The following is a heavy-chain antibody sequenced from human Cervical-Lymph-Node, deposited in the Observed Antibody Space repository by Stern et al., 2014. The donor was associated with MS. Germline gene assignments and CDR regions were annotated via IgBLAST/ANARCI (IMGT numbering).Heavy chain of an antibody. CDR3: ARGSDDFWSGYSNYYYYGMDV. V-gene: IGHV1-69*01. CDR2: TIPIFGTA. CDR1: GGTFSSYA. D-gene: IGHD3-3*01. J-gene: IGHJ6*02. Sequence: QLQLVQSGAEVKKPGSSVKVSCKASGGTFSSYAISWVRQAPGQGLEWMGGTIPIFGTANYAQKFQGRVTITADESTSTAYMELSSLRSEDTAVYYCARGSDDFWSGYSNYYYYGMDVWGQGTTVTVSS.